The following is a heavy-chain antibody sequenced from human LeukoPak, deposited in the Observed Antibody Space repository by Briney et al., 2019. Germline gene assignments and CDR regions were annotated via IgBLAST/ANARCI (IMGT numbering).Heavy chain of an antibody. V-gene: IGHV3-7*01. J-gene: IGHJ4*02. D-gene: IGHD3-22*01. CDR3: ATSYDSSGCD. CDR2: IKPDGSLQ. CDR1: GFIFSSFW. Sequence: PGGSLRLSCLASGFIFSSFWMAWVRQAPGKGLEWVANIKPDGSLQFYGDSVKGRFTISRDNAKNSLYLQMNNLRAEDTALYYCATSYDSSGCDWGQGTLVTVSS.